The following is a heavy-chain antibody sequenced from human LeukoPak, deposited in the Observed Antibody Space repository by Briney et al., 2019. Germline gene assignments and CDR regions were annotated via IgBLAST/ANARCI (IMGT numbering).Heavy chain of an antibody. V-gene: IGHV4-39*01. CDR1: GGSFSGYY. J-gene: IGHJ4*02. CDR2: IYYSGST. D-gene: IGHD3-3*01. Sequence: SETLSLTCAVYGGSFSGYYWGWIRQPPGKGLEWIGSIYYSGSTYYNPSLKSRVTISVDTSKNQFSLKLSSVTAADTAVYYCAIYDFWSDGTYYFDYWGQGTLVTVSS. CDR3: AIYDFWSDGTYYFDY.